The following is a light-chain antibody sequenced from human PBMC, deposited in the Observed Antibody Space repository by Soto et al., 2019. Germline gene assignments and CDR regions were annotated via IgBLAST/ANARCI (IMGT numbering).Light chain of an antibody. V-gene: IGKV3-20*01. CDR1: QSVSSSY. J-gene: IGKJ4*01. CDR3: HQYGRSLT. CDR2: GAS. Sequence: EIVLTQSPGTLSLSPGERATLSCRASQSVSSSYLAWYQQKPGQAPRLLIYGASSRATGIPDWFSGSGSGTDFTLTISRVEPEDFAEYYSHQYGRSLTFGGGTKVEIK.